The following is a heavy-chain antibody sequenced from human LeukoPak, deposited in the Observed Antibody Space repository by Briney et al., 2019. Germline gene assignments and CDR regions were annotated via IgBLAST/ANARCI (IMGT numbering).Heavy chain of an antibody. Sequence: ASVKVSCKASGYTFTSYGINWVRQATGQGLEWMGWMNPNSGNTGYAQKFQGRVTMTRNTSISTAYMELRRLRSEHTAVYYCAREGYYYDSSGYSAALDIWGQGTMVTVSS. CDR3: AREGYYYDSSGYSAALDI. D-gene: IGHD3-22*01. CDR1: GYTFTSYG. V-gene: IGHV1-8*02. J-gene: IGHJ3*02. CDR2: MNPNSGNT.